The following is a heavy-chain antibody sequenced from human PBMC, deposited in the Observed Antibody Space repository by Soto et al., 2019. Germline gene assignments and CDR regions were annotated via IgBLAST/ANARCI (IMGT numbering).Heavy chain of an antibody. CDR2: IHTSGST. J-gene: IGHJ6*03. CDR3: ASQGGGHYFVEARPYYMDV. Sequence: QVQLLESGPGLVKPSETLSLTCSVSGGSFKSYYWSWVRQPPGKGLEWIGYIHTSGSTNYNPSLKSRVTISFDTSKSHLSLRLTSVTSADTAVYFCASQGGGHYFVEARPYYMDVWGKGTTVTVSS. CDR1: GGSFKSYY. D-gene: IGHD2-15*01. V-gene: IGHV4-59*01.